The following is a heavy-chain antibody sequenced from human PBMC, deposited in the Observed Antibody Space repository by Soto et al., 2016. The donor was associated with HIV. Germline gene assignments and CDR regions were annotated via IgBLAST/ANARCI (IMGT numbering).Heavy chain of an antibody. CDR3: ARGPEGSYYYYYMDV. V-gene: IGHV1-69*18. CDR1: GGTFSSHA. Sequence: QVQLVQSGAEVKKPGSSVKVSCKASGGTFSSHAISWVRQAPGQGLEWMGKIIPVLGIANYAQNLQGRVTITADDSTSTAYMELSSLRSEDTAVYYCARGPEGSYYYYYMDVWGKGTTVTVSS. CDR2: IIPVLGIA. J-gene: IGHJ6*03.